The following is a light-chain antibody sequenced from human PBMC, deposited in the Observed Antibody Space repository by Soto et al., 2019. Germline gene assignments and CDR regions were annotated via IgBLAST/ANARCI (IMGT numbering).Light chain of an antibody. J-gene: IGKJ1*01. Sequence: IHMTHSPATLSASVLDRVIITCLASQSVSRSLAWYQQRPGKAPKLLIYKASSLETGVPSRFSGSGSGTEFTLTISSLQPNDFATYYCQQYDTFTWTFGQGTKVDIK. CDR3: QQYDTFTWT. V-gene: IGKV1-5*03. CDR1: QSVSRS. CDR2: KAS.